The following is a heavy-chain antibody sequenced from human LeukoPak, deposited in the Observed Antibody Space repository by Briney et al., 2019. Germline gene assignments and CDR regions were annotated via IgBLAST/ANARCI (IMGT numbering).Heavy chain of an antibody. J-gene: IGHJ4*02. V-gene: IGHV3-7*03. Sequence: GGSLRLSCAASGFTFSSYGMHWVRQAPGKGLEWVANIKEDGTETYYVDSVKGRFTISRDNAKNSLYLQMNSLRVEDTAVYYCAKEGRSLQTYWGQGTLVTVSS. CDR2: IKEDGTET. D-gene: IGHD5-24*01. CDR3: AKEGRSLQTY. CDR1: GFTFSSYG.